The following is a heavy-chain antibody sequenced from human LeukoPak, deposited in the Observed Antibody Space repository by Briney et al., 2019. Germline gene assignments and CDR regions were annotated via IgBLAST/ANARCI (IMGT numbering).Heavy chain of an antibody. CDR1: GFTLSSYA. Sequence: PGGSLRLSCAASGFTLSSYAMSWVRQAPGKGLEWVSAISGSGGSTYYADSVKGRFTISRDNSKNTLYLQMNSLRAEDTAVYYCAKGDQLRFLEWLLPPFDYWGQGTLVTVSS. V-gene: IGHV3-23*01. D-gene: IGHD3-3*01. CDR2: ISGSGGST. J-gene: IGHJ4*02. CDR3: AKGDQLRFLEWLLPPFDY.